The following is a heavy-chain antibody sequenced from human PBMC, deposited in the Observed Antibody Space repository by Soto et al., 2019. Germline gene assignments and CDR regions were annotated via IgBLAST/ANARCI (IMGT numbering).Heavy chain of an antibody. CDR2: ISAYNGNT. V-gene: IGHV1-18*01. CDR1: GYTFTSYG. Sequence: QVQLVQSGAEVKKPGASVKVSCKASGYTFTSYGISWVRHAPGQGLEWLGWISAYNGNTNYAQKLQGRVTMTTDTSTSTAYTELRSLRSDDTAVYYCATQKFYYYYMDVWGKGTTVTFSS. CDR3: ATQKFYYYYMDV. J-gene: IGHJ6*03.